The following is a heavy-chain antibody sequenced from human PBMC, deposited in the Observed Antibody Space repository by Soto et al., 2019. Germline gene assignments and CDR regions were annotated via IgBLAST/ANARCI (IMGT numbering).Heavy chain of an antibody. D-gene: IGHD1-20*01. J-gene: IGHJ4*02. Sequence: GGSLRLSCAASGFSLTTYAMSWVRQAPGKGLEWVSTTGISGRTTYYADSVKGRFTVSRDDSKNTLDLQMSSLRAEDTAVYYCATVHNTSRSFDYWGQGTLVTVSS. CDR2: TGISGRTT. V-gene: IGHV3-23*01. CDR1: GFSLTTYA. CDR3: ATVHNTSRSFDY.